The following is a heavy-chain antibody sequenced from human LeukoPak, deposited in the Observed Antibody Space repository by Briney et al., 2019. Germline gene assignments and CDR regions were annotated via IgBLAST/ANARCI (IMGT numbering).Heavy chain of an antibody. J-gene: IGHJ4*02. V-gene: IGHV3-30-3*01. Sequence: GRSLRLSCAASGFTFSTYVMHWVRQAPGKGLEWVAVISFDGGNKYYADSVKGRFTISRDNSKNTLYLQMNSLRAEDTAVYYCVRTPGIAAYFDYWGQGTLVTVSS. D-gene: IGHD6-13*01. CDR3: VRTPGIAAYFDY. CDR2: ISFDGGNK. CDR1: GFTFSTYV.